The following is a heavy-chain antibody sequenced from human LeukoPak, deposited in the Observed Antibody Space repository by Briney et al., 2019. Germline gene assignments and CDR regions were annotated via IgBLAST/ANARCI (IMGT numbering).Heavy chain of an antibody. D-gene: IGHD3-9*01. Sequence: PGRSLRLSCAASGFTFRTYGMHWVRQAPGKGLEWVAVIWDDGINKYYVDSVKGRFTISRDNSKDMLYLQMNSLKAEDTAVYYCARDLALGYFDWPRFDYWGQGSLVTVSS. CDR2: IWDDGINK. V-gene: IGHV3-33*01. CDR1: GFTFRTYG. J-gene: IGHJ4*02. CDR3: ARDLALGYFDWPRFDY.